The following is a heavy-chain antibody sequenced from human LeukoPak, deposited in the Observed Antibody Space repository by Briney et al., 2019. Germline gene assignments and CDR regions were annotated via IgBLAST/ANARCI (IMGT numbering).Heavy chain of an antibody. CDR2: IKAGGSP. V-gene: IGHV3-66*01. D-gene: IGHD3-3*01. CDR1: GFTFDSYA. J-gene: IGHJ6*02. Sequence: GGSLRLSCAASGFTFDSYAMSWVRQAPGEGLEWVSVIKAGGSPSYADSVKGRFTLSRDIYKNTVFLGMNSLRVDDTAVYYCAREVPYDFSMDVWGQGTTVTVSS. CDR3: AREVPYDFSMDV.